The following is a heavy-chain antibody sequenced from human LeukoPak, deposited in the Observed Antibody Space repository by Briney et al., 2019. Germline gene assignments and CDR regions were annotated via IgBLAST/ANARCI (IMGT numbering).Heavy chain of an antibody. V-gene: IGHV4-34*01. Sequence: PSETLSLTCAVYGGSFSGYYWSWLRQPPGRGLEWIGEINHSGSTNYNPSLNSRVTMSVDTPKNQFSLKLTSVTAADTAVYYCARSSSWAYDYWDRGTLITVSS. CDR1: GGSFSGYY. D-gene: IGHD6-13*01. J-gene: IGHJ4*02. CDR2: INHSGST. CDR3: ARSSSWAYDY.